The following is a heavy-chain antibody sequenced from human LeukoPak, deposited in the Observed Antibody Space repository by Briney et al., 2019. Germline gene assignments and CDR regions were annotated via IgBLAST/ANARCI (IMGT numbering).Heavy chain of an antibody. CDR1: GFTGSNNY. Sequence: GGSLRLSCAASGFTGSNNYMSWVRQAPGKGLEWVSAVHSSGGTYYADSVKGRFTISRDTSKNTLYLQINSLRVEDTAVYYCIVFGDSNHWGQGTLVTVSS. J-gene: IGHJ5*02. CDR2: VHSSGGT. CDR3: IVFGDSNH. V-gene: IGHV3-53*01. D-gene: IGHD4-17*01.